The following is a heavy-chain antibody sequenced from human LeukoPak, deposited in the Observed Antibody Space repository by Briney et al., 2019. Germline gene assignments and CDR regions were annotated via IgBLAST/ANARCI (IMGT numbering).Heavy chain of an antibody. CDR2: IYYSGST. J-gene: IGHJ4*02. D-gene: IGHD6-13*01. Sequence: PSETLSLTCTVSGGSISSGGYYWSWIRQHPGRGLEWNGYIYYSGSTYYNPSLKSRVTISVDTSKNQFSLKLSSVTAADTAVYYCARDRSSSWFRGFDYWGQGTLVTVSS. V-gene: IGHV4-31*03. CDR3: ARDRSSSWFRGFDY. CDR1: GGSISSGGYY.